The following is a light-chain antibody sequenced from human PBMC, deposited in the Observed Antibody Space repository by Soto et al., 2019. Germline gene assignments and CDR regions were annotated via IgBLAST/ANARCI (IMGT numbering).Light chain of an antibody. CDR1: ISNIGNNS. Sequence: QSALTHPPSVSKAPRERFSISFSGSISNIGNNSVNWYQQLPGKAPKLIIYYDYLLPSGVSDRFSGSKSGTSASLAISGLKSEDEADYYRAAWDDSMNGYVFGTGTKVTVL. CDR2: YDY. J-gene: IGLJ1*01. CDR3: AAWDDSMNGYV. V-gene: IGLV1-36*01.